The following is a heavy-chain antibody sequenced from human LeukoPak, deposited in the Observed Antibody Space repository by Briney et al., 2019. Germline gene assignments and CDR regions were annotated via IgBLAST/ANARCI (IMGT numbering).Heavy chain of an antibody. CDR3: ASPPAYSSGWYGSY. CDR1: GYSFTNYW. Sequence: GESLKISCQGSGYSFTNYWIGWVRPMPGKGLEWMGIIYPGDSDTRYSPSFQGQVTISADKSISTAYLQWSSLKASDTAMYYCASPPAYSSGWYGSYWGQGTLVTVSS. D-gene: IGHD6-19*01. J-gene: IGHJ4*02. V-gene: IGHV5-51*01. CDR2: IYPGDSDT.